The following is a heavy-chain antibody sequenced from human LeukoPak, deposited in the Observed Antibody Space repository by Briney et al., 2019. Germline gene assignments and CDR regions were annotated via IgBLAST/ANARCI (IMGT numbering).Heavy chain of an antibody. D-gene: IGHD1-26*01. CDR1: GFTVSSNY. J-gene: IGHJ4*02. CDR3: ARVQGSYYVPYFDY. CDR2: IYSGGST. Sequence: GGSLRLSCAASGFTVSSNYMSWVPQAPGKGLEWVSVIYSGGSTYYAASVQGRFTISTHNSKNTRHLQMNRMRAEDTVVYYCARVQGSYYVPYFDYWGQGTLVTVSS. V-gene: IGHV3-53*01.